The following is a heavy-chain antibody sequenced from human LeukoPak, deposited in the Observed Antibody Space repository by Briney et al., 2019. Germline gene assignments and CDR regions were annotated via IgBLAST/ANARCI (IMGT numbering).Heavy chain of an antibody. Sequence: GGSLRLSCVASGFTFSSYSINWVRQASGKGLEWVSCISSSSTTIYYADSVKGRFAISRDNAENSLYLQMNSLRAEDTAVYYCARSFYYDTLTGYYFFDYWGQGTLVTVSS. CDR2: ISSSSTTI. V-gene: IGHV3-48*04. CDR3: ARSFYYDTLTGYYFFDY. CDR1: GFTFSSYS. D-gene: IGHD3-9*01. J-gene: IGHJ4*02.